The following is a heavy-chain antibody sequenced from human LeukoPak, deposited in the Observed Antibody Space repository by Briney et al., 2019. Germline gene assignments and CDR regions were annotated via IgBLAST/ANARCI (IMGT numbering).Heavy chain of an antibody. CDR2: ISGSGGRA. D-gene: IGHD3-10*01. CDR3: ARGYRITMVRGVNDY. Sequence: PGGSLRLSCAASGFTFSCCGMTWVRQAPGKGLEWVSGISGSGGRAYYADSVQGRFTISRDNAKNSLYLQMNSLRAEDTAVYYCARGYRITMVRGVNDYWGQGTLVTVSS. CDR1: GFTFSCCG. J-gene: IGHJ4*02. V-gene: IGHV3-23*01.